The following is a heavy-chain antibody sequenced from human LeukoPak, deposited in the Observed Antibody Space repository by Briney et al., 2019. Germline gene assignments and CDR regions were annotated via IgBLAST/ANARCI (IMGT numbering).Heavy chain of an antibody. D-gene: IGHD3-22*01. J-gene: IGHJ4*02. CDR3: AKDPRAYYDSSGYYSEDY. CDR2: IHYDGSNT. V-gene: IGHV3-30*02. CDR1: QFTFSSYG. Sequence: GGSLRLSCAASQFTFSSYGMHWVRQAPGKGLEWVAFIHYDGSNTYYADSVKGRFTISRDNSKDMVYLQMNSLRAEDTAVYYCAKDPRAYYDSSGYYSEDYWGQGTLVTVSS.